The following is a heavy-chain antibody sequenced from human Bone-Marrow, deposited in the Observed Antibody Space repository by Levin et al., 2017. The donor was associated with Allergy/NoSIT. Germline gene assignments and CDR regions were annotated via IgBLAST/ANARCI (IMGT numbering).Heavy chain of an antibody. CDR1: GFTFSSYS. D-gene: IGHD3-10*01. CDR2: ISSSSSYI. CDR3: ARFRFKYYYGSGSYRDGMDV. Sequence: PGGSLRLSCAASGFTFSSYSMNWVRQAPGKGLEWVSSISSSSSYIYYADSVKGRFTISRDNAKNSLYLQMNSLRAEDTAVYYCARFRFKYYYGSGSYRDGMDVWGQGTTVTVSS. J-gene: IGHJ6*02. V-gene: IGHV3-21*01.